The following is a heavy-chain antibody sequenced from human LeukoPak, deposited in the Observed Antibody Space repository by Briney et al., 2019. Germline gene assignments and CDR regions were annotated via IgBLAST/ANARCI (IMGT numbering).Heavy chain of an antibody. Sequence: GGSLRLSCAASGFTFSSNGMNWVRQAPGKGLEWVSYISATGGTIYYADSVKGRFTISRDNAKNSLYLQMNSLRAEDTALYHCARARCSSTSCSYAYWGQGTLVTVSS. D-gene: IGHD2-2*01. V-gene: IGHV3-48*04. CDR3: ARARCSSTSCSYAY. CDR2: ISATGGTI. J-gene: IGHJ4*02. CDR1: GFTFSSNG.